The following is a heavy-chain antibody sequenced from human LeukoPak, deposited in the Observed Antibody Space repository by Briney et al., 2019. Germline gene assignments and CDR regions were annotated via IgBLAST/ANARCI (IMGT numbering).Heavy chain of an antibody. V-gene: IGHV3-23*01. CDR2: MCGTAGCT. J-gene: IGHJ5*01. D-gene: IGHD3-22*01. CDR1: GFTFYMYA. Sequence: GGSLRLSCQASGFTFYMYAMSWVRQAPGKGLEWVASMCGTAGCTFYPDSVKGRFTLSRENSKNVLYLRMNSLTAEDTAIYYCAKDRPNFHENSGHYYRRDGDSWGQGTLVTVSS. CDR3: AKDRPNFHENSGHYYRRDGDS.